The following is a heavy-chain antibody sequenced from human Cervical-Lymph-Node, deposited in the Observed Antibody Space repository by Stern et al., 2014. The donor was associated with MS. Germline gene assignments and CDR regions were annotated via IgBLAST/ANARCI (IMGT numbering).Heavy chain of an antibody. J-gene: IGHJ4*02. Sequence: QVQLLQPGAEVRKPGASVKVSCKASGYTFTRYGIAWVRQAPGQGLEWMGGFNTYNGNTDYTQSLQGRLTLSTDTGTNTAFMELRGLRSDDTAMYYCARDGPIEMATADQKDYWGQGTLVTVSS. V-gene: IGHV1-18*01. CDR2: FNTYNGNT. CDR1: GYTFTRYG. CDR3: ARDGPIEMATADQKDY. D-gene: IGHD5-24*01.